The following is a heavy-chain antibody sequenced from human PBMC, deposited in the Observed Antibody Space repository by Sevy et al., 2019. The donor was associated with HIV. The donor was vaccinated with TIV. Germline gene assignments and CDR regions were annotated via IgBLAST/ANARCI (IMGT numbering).Heavy chain of an antibody. V-gene: IGHV4-39*01. CDR1: GGSISSRSSY. Sequence: SETLSLTCTVSGGSISSRSSYWGWIRQPPGKGLEWIGGIYYSGSTYSNPSLKSRLTMSVDTSKNQFSLKLSSVTAADTAVYYCASTRDYYGSGSSFSHWFDTWGQGILVTVSS. J-gene: IGHJ5*02. D-gene: IGHD3-10*01. CDR2: IYYSGST. CDR3: ASTRDYYGSGSSFSHWFDT.